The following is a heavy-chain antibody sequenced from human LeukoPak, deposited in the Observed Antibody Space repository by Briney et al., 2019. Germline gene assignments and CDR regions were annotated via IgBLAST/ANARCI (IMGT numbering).Heavy chain of an antibody. Sequence: SETLSLTCAVSGGSISSNSYYWAWIRQPPGKGLEWIGSIYYSGSTYYNPSLKSRVTISVDTSKNQFSLKLSSVTAADTAVYYRARTRYYYNSRSYGAPYYFDYWGQGTLVTVSS. J-gene: IGHJ4*02. CDR2: IYYSGST. CDR3: ARTRYYYNSRSYGAPYYFDY. CDR1: GGSISSNSYY. D-gene: IGHD3-10*01. V-gene: IGHV4-39*01.